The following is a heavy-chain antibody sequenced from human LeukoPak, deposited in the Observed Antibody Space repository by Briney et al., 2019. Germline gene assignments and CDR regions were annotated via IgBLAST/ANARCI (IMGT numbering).Heavy chain of an antibody. V-gene: IGHV1-2*02. D-gene: IGHD1-26*01. CDR1: GYTFIDYY. Sequence: ASVKVSCKASGYTFIDYYIHWLRQAPGQGLEWVGWINPNGGGSINAQMFQGLVTMIKDTAITTAYMELSDLQADESDVYYCGRDPPGDSGLDYWGQASIVTVSS. CDR3: GRDPPGDSGLDY. CDR2: INPNGGGS. J-gene: IGHJ4*02.